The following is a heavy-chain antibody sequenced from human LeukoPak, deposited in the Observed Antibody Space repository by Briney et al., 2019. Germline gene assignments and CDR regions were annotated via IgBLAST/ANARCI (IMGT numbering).Heavy chain of an antibody. CDR1: GGSFSGYY. D-gene: IGHD5-12*01. CDR2: INHSGST. Sequence: SETPSLTCAVYGGSFSGYYWSWIRQPPGKGLEWIGEINHSGSTNYNPSLKSRVTISVDTSKNQFSLKLSSVTAADTAVYYCARGGPEVATMGTFDYWGQGTLVTVSS. CDR3: ARGGPEVATMGTFDY. J-gene: IGHJ4*02. V-gene: IGHV4-34*01.